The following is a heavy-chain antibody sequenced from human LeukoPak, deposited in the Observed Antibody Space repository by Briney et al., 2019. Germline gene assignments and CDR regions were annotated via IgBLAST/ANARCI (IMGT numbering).Heavy chain of an antibody. J-gene: IGHJ4*02. CDR2: ISSSSSTI. Sequence: GGSLRLSCAASGFTFSSYSMNWVRQAPGKGLGLVSYISSSSSTIYYADSVKGRFTISRDNAKNSLYLQMNSLRAEDTAVYYCARDWYYYDSSGSGVGYYFDYWGQGTLITVSS. CDR3: ARDWYYYDSSGSGVGYYFDY. CDR1: GFTFSSYS. D-gene: IGHD3-22*01. V-gene: IGHV3-48*01.